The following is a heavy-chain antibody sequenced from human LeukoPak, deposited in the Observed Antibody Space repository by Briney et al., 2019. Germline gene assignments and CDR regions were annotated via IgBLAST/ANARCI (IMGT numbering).Heavy chain of an antibody. CDR3: ARARAAAGTLKNWFDP. V-gene: IGHV1-69*04. CDR1: GGTFSSYA. D-gene: IGHD6-13*01. Sequence: ASVKVSCKASGGTFSSYAISWVRQAPGQGLEWMGRIIPILGIANYAQKFQGRVTITADKSTSTAYMELSSLRSEDTAVYYRARARAAAGTLKNWFDPWGQGTLVTVSS. J-gene: IGHJ5*02. CDR2: IIPILGIA.